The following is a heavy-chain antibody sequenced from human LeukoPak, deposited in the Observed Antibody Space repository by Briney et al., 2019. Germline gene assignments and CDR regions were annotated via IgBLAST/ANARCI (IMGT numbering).Heavy chain of an antibody. CDR3: ARAQGIVVVPALVNWFDP. D-gene: IGHD2-2*01. CDR1: GFTFSSYW. Sequence: PGGSLRLSCAASGFTFSSYWMSWVRQAPGKGLEWVANIKQDGSEKYYVDSVKGRFTISRDNAKNSLYLQMNSLGAEDTAVYYCARAQGIVVVPALVNWFDPWGQGTLVTVSS. CDR2: IKQDGSEK. J-gene: IGHJ5*02. V-gene: IGHV3-7*01.